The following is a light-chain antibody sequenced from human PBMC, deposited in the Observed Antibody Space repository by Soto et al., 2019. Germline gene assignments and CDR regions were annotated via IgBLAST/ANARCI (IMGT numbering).Light chain of an antibody. CDR1: QSLGDN. V-gene: IGKV3-15*01. CDR2: RAS. CDR3: QQYSNWPPWT. Sequence: DIVMTQSPATLAVSPGDTATLSCRASQSLGDNLAWYQQKPGQAPRLLIFRASTRATGVPARFRASGSGTEFTLTISGLLSEDFAIYYCQQYSNWPPWTFGPGTKVDIK. J-gene: IGKJ1*01.